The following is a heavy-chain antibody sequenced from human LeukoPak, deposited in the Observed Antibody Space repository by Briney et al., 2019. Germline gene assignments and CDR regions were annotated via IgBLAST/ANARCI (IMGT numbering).Heavy chain of an antibody. V-gene: IGHV5-51*01. J-gene: IGHJ4*02. D-gene: IGHD6-13*01. CDR2: IYPGDSDT. CDR3: ARSIHGGSSWYYFDY. CDR1: GYSFTSYW. Sequence: GESLKISCKGSGYSFTSYWIGWVRQMSGKGLEWMGIIYPGDSDTRYSPSFQGQVTISADKSISTAYLQWSSLKASDTAMYYCARSIHGGSSWYYFDYWGQGTLVTVSS.